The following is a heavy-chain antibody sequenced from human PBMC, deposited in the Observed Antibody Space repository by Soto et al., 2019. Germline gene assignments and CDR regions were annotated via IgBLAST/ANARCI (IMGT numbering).Heavy chain of an antibody. D-gene: IGHD3-10*01. V-gene: IGHV4-59*08. CDR2: THYSAET. CDR1: GGSISSNY. J-gene: IGHJ4*02. CDR3: ARHLNSGTYPLDF. Sequence: QLQLQESGPGLVKPSETLSLTCTVSGGSISSNYWRWIRQPPGKGLEWIAYTHYSAETNYKPSLKSRLTISLDTSANQFSLKLNSVTAADTAVSFCARHLNSGTYPLDFWGQGTLVTVSS.